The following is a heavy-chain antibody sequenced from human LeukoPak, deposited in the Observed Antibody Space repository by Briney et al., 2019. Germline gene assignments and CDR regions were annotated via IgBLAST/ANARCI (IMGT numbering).Heavy chain of an antibody. Sequence: GGTLRLSCAASGFTFSSYWMSWVRQAPGKGLEWVANIKQDGSEKYYVDSVKGRFTISRDNAKNSLYLQMNSLRAEDTAVYYCARDGDYYGRQQFDYWGQGTLVTVSS. V-gene: IGHV3-7*01. D-gene: IGHD3-10*01. CDR3: ARDGDYYGRQQFDY. CDR2: IKQDGSEK. CDR1: GFTFSSYW. J-gene: IGHJ4*02.